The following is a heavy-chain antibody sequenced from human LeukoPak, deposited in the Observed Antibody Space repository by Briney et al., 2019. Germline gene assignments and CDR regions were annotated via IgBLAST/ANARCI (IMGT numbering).Heavy chain of an antibody. D-gene: IGHD3-10*01. CDR3: ARDLRFGEFYGMDV. CDR1: GVSISSYS. Sequence: SETLSLTCSVSGVSISSYSWSWLRQAPGKGLEWVASVQYTGSTTYNPSLRSRLTISADTSKSQFSLQLTSVTTADTAVYYCARDLRFGEFYGMDVWGQGTTVTVSS. CDR2: VQYTGST. V-gene: IGHV4-59*01. J-gene: IGHJ6*02.